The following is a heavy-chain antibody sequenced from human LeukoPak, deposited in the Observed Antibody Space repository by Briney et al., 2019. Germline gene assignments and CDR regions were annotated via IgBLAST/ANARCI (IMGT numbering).Heavy chain of an antibody. CDR2: ISGGSSTI. D-gene: IGHD4-11*01. CDR1: GFTFSNYA. J-gene: IGHJ4*02. Sequence: PGGSLRLSCAASGFTFSNYAMSWVRQIPGKGLEWVSAISGGSSTIYYADSVKGRFTISRDNSKNTLYLQMNSLRAEDTAIYHCVNQSSNLYLDYWGQGTLVAVSS. CDR3: VNQSSNLYLDY. V-gene: IGHV3-23*01.